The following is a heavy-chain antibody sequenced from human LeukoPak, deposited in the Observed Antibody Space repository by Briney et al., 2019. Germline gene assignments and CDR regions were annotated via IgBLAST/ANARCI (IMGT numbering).Heavy chain of an antibody. D-gene: IGHD2-15*01. CDR2: IYHSGST. V-gene: IGHV4-30-2*01. J-gene: IGHJ4*02. Sequence: SETLSLTCTVSGGSISSGGYYWSWIRQPPGKGLEWIGYIYHSGSTYYNPSLKSRVTISVDRSKNQFSLKLSSVTAADTAVYYCARVGGCSGGSCYPWNWGQGTLVTVSS. CDR1: GGSISSGGYY. CDR3: ARVGGCSGGSCYPWN.